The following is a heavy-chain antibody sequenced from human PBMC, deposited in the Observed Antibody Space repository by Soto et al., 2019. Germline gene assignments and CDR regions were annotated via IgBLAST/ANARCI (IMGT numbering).Heavy chain of an antibody. CDR1: GGTFSSYA. J-gene: IGHJ6*02. CDR2: IIPIFGTV. D-gene: IGHD2-2*01. CDR3: ARHDCIIISCYYYYYYGLDV. V-gene: IGHV1-69*13. Sequence: SVKVSCKASGGTFSSYAISWVRQAPGQGLEWMGGIIPIFGTVNYAQKFQGRVTITADESTSTAYMELSSLRSEDTAVYYCARHDCIIISCYYYYYYGLDVCGQGTSVTVSS.